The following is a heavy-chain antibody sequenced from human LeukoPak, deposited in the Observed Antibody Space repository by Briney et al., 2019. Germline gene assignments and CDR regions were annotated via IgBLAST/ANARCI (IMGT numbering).Heavy chain of an antibody. D-gene: IGHD5-12*01. V-gene: IGHV3-23*01. Sequence: PGGSLRLSCAASGFTFSSYAMSWVRQAPGKGLEWVSAISGSGGSTYYADSVKGRFTISRDNSKNTLYLQMNSLRAEDTAVYYCAKDPGYSGYENYFDYWGQGTLVTVSS. CDR1: GFTFSSYA. CDR2: ISGSGGST. J-gene: IGHJ4*02. CDR3: AKDPGYSGYENYFDY.